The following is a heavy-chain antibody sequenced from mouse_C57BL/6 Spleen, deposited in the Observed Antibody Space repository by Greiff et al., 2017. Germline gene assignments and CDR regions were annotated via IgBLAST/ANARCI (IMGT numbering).Heavy chain of an antibody. V-gene: IGHV1-26*01. Sequence: EVQLQQSGPELVKPGASVKISCKASGYTFTDYYMNWVKQSHGKSLEWIGDINPNNGGTSYNQKFKGKATLTVDKSSSTAYMELRSLTSEDSAVYYCARGGPRDGYYVWFAYWGQGTLVTVSA. CDR1: GYTFTDYY. CDR2: INPNNGGT. J-gene: IGHJ3*01. CDR3: ARGGPRDGYYVWFAY. D-gene: IGHD2-3*01.